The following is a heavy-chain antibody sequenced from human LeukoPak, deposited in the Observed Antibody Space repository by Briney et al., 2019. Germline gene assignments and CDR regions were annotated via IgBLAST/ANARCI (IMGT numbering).Heavy chain of an antibody. CDR3: GKDRGFGQFLWGNDY. V-gene: IGHV3-48*03. D-gene: IGHD3-10*01. CDR1: GFTFSSYE. J-gene: IGHJ4*02. CDR2: ISSSGSTI. Sequence: GGSLRLSCAASGFTFSSYEMNWVRQAPGKGLEWVSYISSSGSTIYYADSVKGRFTISRDNAKNSLYLQMNSLRAEDTALYYCGKDRGFGQFLWGNDYWGQGTLVTVSS.